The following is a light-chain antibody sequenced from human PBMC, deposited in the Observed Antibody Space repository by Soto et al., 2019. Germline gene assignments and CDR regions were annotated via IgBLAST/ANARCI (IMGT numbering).Light chain of an antibody. Sequence: EIVLTQSPATLSLSPGERATLSCRASQSLSSYLAWYQQKPGQTPRLLIYDASNRATGIPARFSGNGSGTDFTLIISSLEPEDFAVYYCQQRSNWHPITFGQGTRLDIK. CDR1: QSLSSY. J-gene: IGKJ5*01. V-gene: IGKV3-11*01. CDR2: DAS. CDR3: QQRSNWHPIT.